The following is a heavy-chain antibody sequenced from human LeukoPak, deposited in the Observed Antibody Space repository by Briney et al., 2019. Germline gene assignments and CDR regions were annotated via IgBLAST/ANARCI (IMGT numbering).Heavy chain of an antibody. D-gene: IGHD2-2*01. CDR3: AKDRVVVVPAALDY. CDR2: ISGSGGST. V-gene: IGHV3-23*01. J-gene: IGHJ4*02. Sequence: GGSLRLSCAASGFTFSSYAMSWVRQAPGKGLEWVSAISGSGGSTYYADSLKGRFTISRDNSKNTLYLQMNSLRAEDTAVYYCAKDRVVVVPAALDYWGQGTLVTVSS. CDR1: GFTFSSYA.